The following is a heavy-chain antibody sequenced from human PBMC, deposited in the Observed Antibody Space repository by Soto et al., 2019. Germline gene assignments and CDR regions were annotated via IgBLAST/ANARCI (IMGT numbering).Heavy chain of an antibody. Sequence: EVQLVESGGGLVQPGGSLRLSCAASGFTFSSYWMSWVRQAPGKGLEWVANIKQDGSEKYYVDSVKGRFTISRDNGKKSMYRQMNSLRAEDTAVYYCASGGGDRGALDWFDPWGQGTLVTVSS. CDR3: ASGGGDRGALDWFDP. CDR1: GFTFSSYW. J-gene: IGHJ5*02. V-gene: IGHV3-7*01. D-gene: IGHD3-16*01. CDR2: IKQDGSEK.